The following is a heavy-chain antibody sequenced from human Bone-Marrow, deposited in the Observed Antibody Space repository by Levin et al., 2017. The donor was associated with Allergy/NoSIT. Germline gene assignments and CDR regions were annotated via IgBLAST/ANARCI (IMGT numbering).Heavy chain of an antibody. CDR1: GFSFSAYW. Sequence: GESLKISCAASGFSFSAYWMDWVRQAPGKGLVWVSRINRDGSNTYYADSVKGRFTISRDNAKNTLYLHMNSLGAEDTAVYYCARDEGPIIMVRGYDYWGQGTLVTVSS. D-gene: IGHD3-10*01. CDR3: ARDEGPIIMVRGYDY. CDR2: INRDGSNT. V-gene: IGHV3-74*01. J-gene: IGHJ4*02.